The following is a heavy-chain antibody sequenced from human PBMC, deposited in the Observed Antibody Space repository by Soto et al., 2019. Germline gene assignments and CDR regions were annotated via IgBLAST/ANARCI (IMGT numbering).Heavy chain of an antibody. V-gene: IGHV3-21*01. CDR3: ARDLSSGWPDAFDI. CDR2: ISSSSSYI. D-gene: IGHD6-19*01. J-gene: IGHJ3*02. CDR1: GFTFSSYS. Sequence: GGSLSLSCAASGFTFSSYSMNWVRQAPGKGLEWVSSISSSSSYIYYADSVKGRFTISRDNAKNSLYLQMNSLRAEDTAVYYCARDLSSGWPDAFDIWGQGTMVTVSS.